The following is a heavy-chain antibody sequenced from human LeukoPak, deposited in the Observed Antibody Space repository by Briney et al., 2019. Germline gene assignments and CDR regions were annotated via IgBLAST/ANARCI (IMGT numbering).Heavy chain of an antibody. D-gene: IGHD3-10*01. J-gene: IGHJ4*02. CDR3: GRRRDLVDY. CDR1: GFTFTDYY. V-gene: IGHV3-11*04. CDR2: MSSSGRTI. Sequence: GGSLRLSCAASGFTFTDYYLSWIRQAPGRGLEWVSYMSSSGRTIYYADSVKGRFTISRDNAKNSLYLQMNSLRAEDTAVYYRGRRRDLVDYWGQGTLVTVSS.